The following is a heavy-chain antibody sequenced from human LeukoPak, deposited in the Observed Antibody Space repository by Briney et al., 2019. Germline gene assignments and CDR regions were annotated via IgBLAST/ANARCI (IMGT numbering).Heavy chain of an antibody. V-gene: IGHV1-69*13. CDR1: GGTFSSYA. J-gene: IGHJ4*02. D-gene: IGHD3-10*01. CDR2: TIPIFGTA. Sequence: GASVKVSCKASGGTFSSYAISWVRQAPGQGLEWMGGTIPIFGTANYAQKFQGRVTITADESTSTAYMELSSLRSEDTAVYYCARERGYGSGSYLFDYWGQGTLVTVSS. CDR3: ARERGYGSGSYLFDY.